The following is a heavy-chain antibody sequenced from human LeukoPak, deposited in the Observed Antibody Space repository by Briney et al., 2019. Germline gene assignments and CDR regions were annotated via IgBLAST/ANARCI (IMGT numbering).Heavy chain of an antibody. Sequence: SETLSLTCAVYGGSFSGYYWSWIRQPPGKGLEWIGEINHSGSTNYNPSLKSRVTISVDTSKNQFSLKLSSVTAADTAVYYCARGRYGSGWYAGHDAFDIWGQGTMVTVSS. CDR1: GGSFSGYY. V-gene: IGHV4-34*01. J-gene: IGHJ3*02. CDR3: ARGRYGSGWYAGHDAFDI. D-gene: IGHD6-19*01. CDR2: INHSGST.